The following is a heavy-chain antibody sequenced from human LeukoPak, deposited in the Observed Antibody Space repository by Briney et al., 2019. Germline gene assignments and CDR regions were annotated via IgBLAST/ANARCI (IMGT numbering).Heavy chain of an antibody. Sequence: SETLSLTCTVSGGSISSAGYYWSWIRQHPGRGLEWIGYIYYSGSSFYNPSLKSRVTISVDSSKIQFPLEMSAVTAADTAVYYCARSHAASLDAFDIWGQGTMVTVSS. CDR1: GGSISSAGYY. V-gene: IGHV4-31*03. J-gene: IGHJ3*02. CDR3: ARSHAASLDAFDI. CDR2: IYYSGSS. D-gene: IGHD6-6*01.